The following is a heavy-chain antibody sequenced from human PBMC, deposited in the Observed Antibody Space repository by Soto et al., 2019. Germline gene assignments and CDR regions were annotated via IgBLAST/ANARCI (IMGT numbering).Heavy chain of an antibody. CDR1: GFTFSSFA. V-gene: IGHV3-23*01. Sequence: EVQLLESGGGLVQPGGSLRLSCAASGFTFSSFAMSWVRQAPGKGLEWVSAITGSGDATFHADSVRGRFTISRDNSKNTLYLQMNSLGAEDTALYYCASGLVGYCSSSSCHAYRFDPWGQGTLVTVSS. D-gene: IGHD2-2*01. J-gene: IGHJ5*02. CDR3: ASGLVGYCSSSSCHAYRFDP. CDR2: ITGSGDAT.